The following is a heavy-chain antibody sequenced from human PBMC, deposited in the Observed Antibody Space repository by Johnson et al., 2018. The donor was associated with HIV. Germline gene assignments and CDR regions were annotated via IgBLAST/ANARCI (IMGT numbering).Heavy chain of an antibody. J-gene: IGHJ3*02. CDR3: ARDGRDLVTRGGFDI. Sequence: VQLVESGGGLVQSGGSLRLSCEASRITVGSNYMSWVRRAPGKGLEWVSVIFSAGATYYADSVKGRFTISRDNSKNMLYLQMHSLGPGDTAVYYCARDGRDLVTRGGFDIWGPGTVVTISS. V-gene: IGHV3-66*02. CDR1: RITVGSNY. CDR2: IFSAGAT. D-gene: IGHD5-18*01.